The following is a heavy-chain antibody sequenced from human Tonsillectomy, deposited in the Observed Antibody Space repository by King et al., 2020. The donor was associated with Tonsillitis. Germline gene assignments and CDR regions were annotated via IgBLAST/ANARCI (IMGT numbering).Heavy chain of an antibody. V-gene: IGHV3-23*04. D-gene: IGHD5-12*01. CDR1: GSTFSSYT. CDR3: TKGLGSAYDDY. J-gene: IGHJ4*02. CDR2: ISGGGDMT. Sequence: VQLVESGGGLVQPGGSLRLSCAASGSTFSSYTMIWVRQSPGKGLEWVSAISGGGDMTYYADSVKGRFTISRDNSKNTLYLQMNSLRAEDMALYYCTKGLGSAYDDYWGQGPLVTVSS.